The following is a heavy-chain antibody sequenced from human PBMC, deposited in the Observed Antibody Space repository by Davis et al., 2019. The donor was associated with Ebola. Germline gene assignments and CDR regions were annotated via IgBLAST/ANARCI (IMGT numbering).Heavy chain of an antibody. CDR3: TKDIRDYYGGNSGFFHH. CDR1: GFTFDDYA. Sequence: GGSLRLSCAASGFTFDDYAMHWVRQAPGKGLEWVSGIEWSSGSVAYADSVKGRFTISRDNAKNSLYLQMNSLRPEDTAFYFCTKDIRDYYGGNSGFFHHWGQGTLVTVSS. J-gene: IGHJ1*01. CDR2: IEWSSGSV. D-gene: IGHD4-23*01. V-gene: IGHV3-9*01.